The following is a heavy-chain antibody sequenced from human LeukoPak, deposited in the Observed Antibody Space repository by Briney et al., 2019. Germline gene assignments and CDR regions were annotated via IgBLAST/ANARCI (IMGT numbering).Heavy chain of an antibody. J-gene: IGHJ4*02. CDR1: GYAFSGDW. V-gene: IGHV3-74*01. Sequence: GGSLRLSCKGSGYAFSGDWMHWVRQAPGKGLVGVSRINNDGSSTGYADSVTGRFTISRDNAKNTLFLQMSSLRAEDTAVYYCASFNPISLSDYWGQGTLVTVSS. CDR2: INNDGSST. CDR3: ASFNPISLSDY. D-gene: IGHD1-14*01.